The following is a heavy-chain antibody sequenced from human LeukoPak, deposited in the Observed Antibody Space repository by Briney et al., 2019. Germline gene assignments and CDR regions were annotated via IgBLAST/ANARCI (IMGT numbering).Heavy chain of an antibody. V-gene: IGHV1-69*13. J-gene: IGHJ4*02. Sequence: GASVKVSCKASGGTFSSYAISWVRQAPGQGLEWMGGIIPIFGTANYAQKFQGRVTITADESTSTAYMELSSLRSEDTAVYYCARVSPNYYDSSGYYCDYWGQGTLVTVSS. CDR3: ARVSPNYYDSSGYYCDY. CDR2: IIPIFGTA. D-gene: IGHD3-22*01. CDR1: GGTFSSYA.